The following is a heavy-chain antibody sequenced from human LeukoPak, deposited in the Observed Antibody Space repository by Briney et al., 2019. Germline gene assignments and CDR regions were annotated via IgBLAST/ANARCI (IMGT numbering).Heavy chain of an antibody. CDR2: FIPILDTA. CDR3: AASTITMIVHPPGVNAFDI. V-gene: IGHV1-69*10. Sequence: GASVKVSCKASGGTFSNYAISWVRQAPGQGLEWRGVFIPILDTANSTQKFQGRLTITADKSTNTVYMELSSLRSDDTAVYYCAASTITMIVHPPGVNAFDIWGQGTMVTVSS. CDR1: GGTFSNYA. D-gene: IGHD3-22*01. J-gene: IGHJ3*02.